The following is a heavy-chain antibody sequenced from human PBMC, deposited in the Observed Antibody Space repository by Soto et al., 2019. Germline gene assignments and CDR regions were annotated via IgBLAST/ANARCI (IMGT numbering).Heavy chain of an antibody. J-gene: IGHJ4*02. CDR1: GFIFGNYW. D-gene: IGHD6-13*01. V-gene: IGHV3-7*03. CDR2: IKGDGSEK. CDR3: VKDKWYNNTWYLDY. Sequence: GGSLRLSCAASGFIFGNYWMSWLRRAPGKGLEWVANIKGDGSEKKYADSVKGRFTISRDNAKNSLSLQMNSLRPEDTAIYYCVKDKWYNNTWYLDYWGQGTLVTVSS.